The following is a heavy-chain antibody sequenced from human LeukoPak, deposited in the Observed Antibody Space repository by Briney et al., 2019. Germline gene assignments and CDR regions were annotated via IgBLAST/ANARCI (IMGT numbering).Heavy chain of an antibody. J-gene: IGHJ4*02. Sequence: SQTLSLTCTVSGGSISSGGYYWNWIRQHPGKGLEWIGYISYGGSTHYNPSLKSRLTISVDTSKNQFCLKLSSVTAADTAVYYCARGSLDFDYWGQGTLVTVSS. CDR1: GGSISSGGYY. CDR3: ARGSLDFDY. CDR2: ISYGGST. V-gene: IGHV4-31*03.